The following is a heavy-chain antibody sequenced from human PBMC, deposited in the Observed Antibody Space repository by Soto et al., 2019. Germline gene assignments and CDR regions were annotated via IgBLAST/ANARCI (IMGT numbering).Heavy chain of an antibody. D-gene: IGHD2-2*01. CDR1: GFTFSSYG. J-gene: IGHJ6*02. CDR3: AKDYLRSYIVVVPALDV. CDR2: ISYDGSNK. Sequence: GGSLRLSCAAPGFTFSSYGMHWVRPAPGKALELVAVISYDGSNKYYADSVKGRFTISRDNSKNTLYLQMNSLRAEDTAVYFCAKDYLRSYIVVVPALDVWGQGTTVTVSS. V-gene: IGHV3-30*18.